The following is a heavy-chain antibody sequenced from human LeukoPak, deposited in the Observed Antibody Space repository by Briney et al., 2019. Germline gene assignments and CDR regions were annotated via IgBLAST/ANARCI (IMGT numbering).Heavy chain of an antibody. V-gene: IGHV4-59*01. Sequence: SETLSLTCTVSGGSISSYYWSWIRQPPGKGLEWIGYIYYSGSTNYNPSLKSRVTISVDTSKNQFSLKLSSVTAADTAVYYCARCRNWNYGRDAFDIWGQGTMVTVSS. CDR1: GGSISSYY. CDR3: ARCRNWNYGRDAFDI. CDR2: IYYSGST. J-gene: IGHJ3*02. D-gene: IGHD1-7*01.